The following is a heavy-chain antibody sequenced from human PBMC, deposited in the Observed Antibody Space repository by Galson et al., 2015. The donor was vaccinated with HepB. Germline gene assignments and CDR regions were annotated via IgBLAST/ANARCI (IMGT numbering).Heavy chain of an antibody. Sequence: SLRLSCAASGFTFSSYAMSWVRQAPGKGLEWVSSISNNGGNIYYAVSVKDRFTISRDNSENKLYVQVNSLRAEDTAVYYCVKGTGVRGYDFDYWGQGTLVTVSS. CDR2: ISNNGGNI. J-gene: IGHJ4*02. D-gene: IGHD5-12*01. CDR1: GFTFSSYA. CDR3: VKGTGVRGYDFDY. V-gene: IGHV3-23*01.